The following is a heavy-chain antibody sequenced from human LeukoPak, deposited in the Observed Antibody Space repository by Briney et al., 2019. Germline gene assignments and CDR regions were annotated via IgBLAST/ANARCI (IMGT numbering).Heavy chain of an antibody. J-gene: IGHJ5*02. CDR1: GFTVSNNY. CDR3: VRNSGELGA. V-gene: IGHV3-53*01. Sequence: GGPLRLSCAASGFTVSNNYKSWVRRAAGKGLEWVALIYSGGSTYYADSVKGRFTISRDNSKNTLHLQMNSLRAEDTAVYYCVRNSGELGAWGQGTLVTVSS. D-gene: IGHD2-21*01. CDR2: IYSGGST.